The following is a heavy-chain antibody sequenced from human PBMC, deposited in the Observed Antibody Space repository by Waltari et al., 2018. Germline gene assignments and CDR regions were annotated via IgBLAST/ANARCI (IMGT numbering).Heavy chain of an antibody. J-gene: IGHJ6*02. CDR2: ISGSGGRT. CDR1: GFTFSSYA. V-gene: IGHV3-23*01. Sequence: EVQLLESGGGLVQPGGSLRLSCAASGFTFSSYAMSLVRQAPGRGLGWVSAISGSGGRTYYADSVKGRFTISRDNSKNTLYLQMNSLRAEDTAVYYCAKVPAIWFGELWPGMDVWGQGTTVTVSS. D-gene: IGHD3-10*01. CDR3: AKVPAIWFGELWPGMDV.